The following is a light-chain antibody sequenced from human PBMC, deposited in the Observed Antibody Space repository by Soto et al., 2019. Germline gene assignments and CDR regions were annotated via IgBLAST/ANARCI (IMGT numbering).Light chain of an antibody. J-gene: IGLJ2*01. V-gene: IGLV1-40*01. CDR3: QSYDSSLVV. CDR1: SSNIGAGYD. Sequence: QAVVTQPPSMSGSPGQRVTISCTGSSSNIGAGYDVHWYQQLPGTAPKLLIYGNSNRPSGVPDRFSGSKSGTSASLAITGLQAEDEADSYCQSYDSSLVVFGGGTKLTVL. CDR2: GNS.